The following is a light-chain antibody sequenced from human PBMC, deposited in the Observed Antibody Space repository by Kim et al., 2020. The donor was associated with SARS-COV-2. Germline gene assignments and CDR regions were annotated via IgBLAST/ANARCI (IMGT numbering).Light chain of an antibody. CDR2: RAS. J-gene: IGKJ2*01. Sequence: STSVGDSVTITCRASQSITISLAWYQQKPGKAPKLLIYRASSLQSGVPSRFSGSGSGTEFTLTISSLQPDDFATYYCQQFSGYPYTFGPGTKLEI. V-gene: IGKV1-5*03. CDR1: QSITIS. CDR3: QQFSGYPYT.